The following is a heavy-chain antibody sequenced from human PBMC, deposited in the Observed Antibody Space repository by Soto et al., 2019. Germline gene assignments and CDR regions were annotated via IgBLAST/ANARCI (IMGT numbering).Heavy chain of an antibody. CDR3: ARSPSPDRMLYRTYYYYYGMDV. CDR2: IYSGGSK. Sequence: GGSLRLSCAASGFTVSSNYMSWVRQAPGKGLEWVSVIYSGGSKYYADSVKGRFTTSRDNSKNTLYLQMNSLRAEDTAVYYCARSPSPDRMLYRTYYYYYGMDVWGQGTTVTVSS. V-gene: IGHV3-53*01. D-gene: IGHD2-8*01. J-gene: IGHJ6*02. CDR1: GFTVSSNY.